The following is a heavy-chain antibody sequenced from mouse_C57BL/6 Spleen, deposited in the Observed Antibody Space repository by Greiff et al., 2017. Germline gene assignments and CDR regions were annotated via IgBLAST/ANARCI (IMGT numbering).Heavy chain of an antibody. Sequence: EVKLMESGAELVRPGASVKLSCTASGFNITDYYMHWVKQRPEQGLEWIGRIDPEDGDTDYPPKFQGKATMTADTSSNTAYLQLSSLTSEDTAVYYCTTGDYSGYYAMDYWGQGTSVTVSS. CDR1: GFNITDYY. V-gene: IGHV14-1*01. D-gene: IGHD2-12*01. CDR3: TTGDYSGYYAMDY. J-gene: IGHJ4*01. CDR2: IDPEDGDT.